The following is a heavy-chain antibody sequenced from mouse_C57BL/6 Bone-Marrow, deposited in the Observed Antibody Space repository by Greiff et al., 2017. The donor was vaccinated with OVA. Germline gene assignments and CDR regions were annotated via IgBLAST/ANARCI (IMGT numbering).Heavy chain of an antibody. Sequence: EVKLMESGGGLVKPGGSLKLSCAASGFTFSDYGMHWVRQAPEKGLEWVAYISSGSSTIYYADTVKGRFTISRDNATNTLFLQMTSLRSEDTAMYYCARDLYSGYYFDYWGQGTTLTVSS. J-gene: IGHJ2*01. CDR3: ARDLYSGYYFDY. CDR1: GFTFSDYG. CDR2: ISSGSSTI. D-gene: IGHD2-2*01. V-gene: IGHV5-17*01.